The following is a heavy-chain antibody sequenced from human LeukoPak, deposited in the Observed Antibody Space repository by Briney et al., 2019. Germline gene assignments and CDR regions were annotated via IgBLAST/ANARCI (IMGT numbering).Heavy chain of an antibody. J-gene: IGHJ6*02. Sequence: SETLSLTCTVSGGSISSYYWSWIRRPPGKGLEWIGYIYYSGSTNYNPSLKSRVTISVDTSKNQFSLKLSSVTAADTAVYYCARESAYYYDSSGYYYYYGMDVWGQGTTVTVSS. CDR1: GGSISSYY. D-gene: IGHD3-22*01. V-gene: IGHV4-59*01. CDR2: IYYSGST. CDR3: ARESAYYYDSSGYYYYYGMDV.